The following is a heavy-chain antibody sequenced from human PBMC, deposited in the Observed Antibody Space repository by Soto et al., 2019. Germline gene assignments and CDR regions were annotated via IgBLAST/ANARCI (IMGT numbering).Heavy chain of an antibody. CDR3: AKNQWGNVFDI. J-gene: IGHJ3*02. Sequence: EVQLLESGGGLVQPGGSLRLSCAASGFAFSSYDMTWVRQAPGKGLEWVSTISKSGPTPYYADSVRGRFTISRDNSKNTLHLQMNSLRAEDTALYYCAKNQWGNVFDIRGQGTMLTVSS. V-gene: IGHV3-23*01. CDR2: ISKSGPTP. D-gene: IGHD3-16*01. CDR1: GFAFSSYD.